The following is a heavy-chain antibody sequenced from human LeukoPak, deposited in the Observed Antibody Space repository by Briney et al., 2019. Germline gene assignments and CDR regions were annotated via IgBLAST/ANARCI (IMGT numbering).Heavy chain of an antibody. Sequence: WIRQPPGKGLEWMGIIYPGDSDTRYSPSFQGQVTISADKSLSTAYLQWSSLKASDTAMYYCARGSGSYHTAYMNWGQGSPVTVSS. V-gene: IGHV5-51*01. CDR2: IYPGDSDT. D-gene: IGHD1-26*01. CDR3: ARGSGSYHTAYMN. J-gene: IGHJ4*02.